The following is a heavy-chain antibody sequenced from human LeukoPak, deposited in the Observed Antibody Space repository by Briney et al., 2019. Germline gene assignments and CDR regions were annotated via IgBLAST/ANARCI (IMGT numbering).Heavy chain of an antibody. CDR2: IYYSGST. J-gene: IGHJ4*02. CDR3: ARAQAGLRSYPFDY. D-gene: IGHD3/OR15-3a*01. Sequence: PSETLSLTCTVSGGSISSGGYYWSWIRQHPGKGLEWIGYIYYSGSTYYNPSLKSRVTISVDTSKNQFSLKLSSVTAADTAVYYCARAQAGLRSYPFDYWGQGTLVTVSS. V-gene: IGHV4-31*03. CDR1: GGSISSGGYY.